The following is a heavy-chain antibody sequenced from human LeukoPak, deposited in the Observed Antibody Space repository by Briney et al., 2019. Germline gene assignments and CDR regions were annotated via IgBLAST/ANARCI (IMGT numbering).Heavy chain of an antibody. CDR2: IKQDGSDK. V-gene: IGHV3-7*01. Sequence: GGSLRLSCAAAGFTFTKYWMTWVRQAPGKALEWVGNIKQDGSDKNYMDSVKGRFTISRDNTKNSVYLQMSSLRAEDTAVYYCARDAGATMVYWGQGTLVTVSS. J-gene: IGHJ4*02. CDR1: GFTFTKYW. CDR3: ARDAGATMVY. D-gene: IGHD1-26*01.